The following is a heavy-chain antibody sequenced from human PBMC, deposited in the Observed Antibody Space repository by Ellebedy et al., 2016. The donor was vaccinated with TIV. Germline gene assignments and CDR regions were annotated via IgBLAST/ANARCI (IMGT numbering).Heavy chain of an antibody. J-gene: IGHJ4*02. CDR2: INSDGSST. Sequence: PGGSLRLSCAASGFTFSSYWIHWVRQAPGKGRVWVSRINSDGSSTSYADSVKGRFTIASDNAKNTLYLQMNSLRAEDTAVYYCAREDYDGFDYWGQGTLVTVSS. CDR1: GFTFSSYW. CDR3: AREDYDGFDY. D-gene: IGHD3-22*01. V-gene: IGHV3-74*01.